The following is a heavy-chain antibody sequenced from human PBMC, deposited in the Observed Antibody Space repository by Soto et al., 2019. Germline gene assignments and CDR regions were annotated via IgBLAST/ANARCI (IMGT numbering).Heavy chain of an antibody. CDR3: AALRESNYYYYYGMDV. J-gene: IGHJ6*02. CDR2: IVVGSGNT. Sequence: AASVKVSCKASGFTFTSSAVQWVRQARGQRLEWIGWIVVGSGNTNYAQKFQERVTITRDMSTSTAYMELSSLRSEDTAVYYCAALRESNYYYYYGMDVWGQGTTVTVSS. V-gene: IGHV1-58*01. CDR1: GFTFTSSA. D-gene: IGHD1-26*01.